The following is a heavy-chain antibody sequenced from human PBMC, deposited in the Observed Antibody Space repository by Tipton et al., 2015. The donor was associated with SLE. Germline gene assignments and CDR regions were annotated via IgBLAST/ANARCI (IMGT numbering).Heavy chain of an antibody. CDR3: ARGESAFDI. Sequence: SLRLSCVTSGFTFSNYYMTWIRQAPGKGLEWVSYITASGSFENYADSVRGRFTISRDSSKNTLYLQMTSLRAEDTAVYYCARGESAFDIWGQGTMVTVSS. J-gene: IGHJ3*02. V-gene: IGHV3-11*06. D-gene: IGHD1-26*01. CDR1: GFTFSNYY. CDR2: ITASGSFE.